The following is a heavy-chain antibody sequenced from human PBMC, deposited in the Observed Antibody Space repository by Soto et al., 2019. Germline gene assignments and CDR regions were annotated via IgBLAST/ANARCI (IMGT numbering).Heavy chain of an antibody. Sequence: SETLSLTCTVSGGSISSGDYYWSWIRQPPGKGLEWIGYIYYSGSTYYNPSLKSRVTISVDTSKNQFSLKLSSVTAADTAVYYCARDTHDSSGYPDYWGQGTLVTVSS. V-gene: IGHV4-30-4*01. D-gene: IGHD3-22*01. CDR3: ARDTHDSSGYPDY. CDR1: GGSISSGDYY. J-gene: IGHJ4*02. CDR2: IYYSGST.